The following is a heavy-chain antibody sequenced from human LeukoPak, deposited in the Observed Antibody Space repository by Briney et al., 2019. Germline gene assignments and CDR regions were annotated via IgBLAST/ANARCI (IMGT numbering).Heavy chain of an antibody. J-gene: IGHJ4*02. D-gene: IGHD3-22*01. CDR3: ARDAVWYYYDSSGYDHLDY. V-gene: IGHV3-9*01. CDR2: ISWNSGSI. Sequence: WGLRLSCAASGFTFDDYAMHWVRQAPGKGLEWVSGISWNSGSIYYADSVKGRFTISRDNAKNSLYLQMNSLRAEDTAVYYCARDAVWYYYDSSGYDHLDYWGQGTLVTVSS. CDR1: GFTFDDYA.